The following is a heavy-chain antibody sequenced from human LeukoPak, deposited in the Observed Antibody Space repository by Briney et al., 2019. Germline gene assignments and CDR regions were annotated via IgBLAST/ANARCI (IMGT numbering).Heavy chain of an antibody. CDR2: ISAYNGNT. Sequence: ASVKVSCKASGYTFTSYGISWVRQAPGQGLEWMGWISAYNGNTNYAQKFQGRVTMTTDTSTSTAYMELRSLRSDDTAVYYCARSIYDFWSGYYMSYLNYWGQGTLVTVSS. J-gene: IGHJ4*02. D-gene: IGHD3-3*01. CDR3: ARSIYDFWSGYYMSYLNY. CDR1: GYTFTSYG. V-gene: IGHV1-18*01.